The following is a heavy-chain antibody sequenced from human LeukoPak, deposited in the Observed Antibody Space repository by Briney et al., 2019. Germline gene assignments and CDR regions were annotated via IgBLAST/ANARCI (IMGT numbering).Heavy chain of an antibody. V-gene: IGHV3-23*01. CDR1: GFTFSSYA. J-gene: IGHJ4*02. D-gene: IGHD3-10*01. Sequence: PGGSLRLSCAASGFTFSSYAMSWVRQAPGKGLEWVSAISGSGGSTYYADSVKGRFTISRDNSKNTLYLQMNSLRAEDTAVYYCAKDPLLFKSLLWFGELDPPIDYWGQGTLVTVSS. CDR3: AKDPLLFKSLLWFGELDPPIDY. CDR2: ISGSGGST.